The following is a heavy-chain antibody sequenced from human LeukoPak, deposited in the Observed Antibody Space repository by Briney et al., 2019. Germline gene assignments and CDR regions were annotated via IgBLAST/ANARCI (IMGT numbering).Heavy chain of an antibody. Sequence: SETLSLTCTVSGGSVSSGSYYWSWIRQPPGKGLEWIGYIYYSGSTNYNPSLKSRVTISVDTSKNQFSLKLGSVTAADTAVYYCARGAPHITLYYYYGMDVWGQGTTVTVSS. CDR3: ARGAPHITLYYYYGMDV. CDR1: GGSVSSGSYY. CDR2: IYYSGST. V-gene: IGHV4-61*01. J-gene: IGHJ6*02.